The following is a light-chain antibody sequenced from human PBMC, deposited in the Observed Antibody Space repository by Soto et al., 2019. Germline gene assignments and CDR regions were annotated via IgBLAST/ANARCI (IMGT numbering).Light chain of an antibody. CDR2: EGS. CDR3: CSYAGSSTPWW. V-gene: IGLV2-23*01. CDR1: SSDVGSYNL. Sequence: QSALTQPASVSGSPGQSITISCTGTSSDVGSYNLVSWYQQHPGKAPKLMIYEGSKRPSGVSNRFSGSKSGNTASLTISGLQAEDEADYYCCSYAGSSTPWWFGGGTQLTVL. J-gene: IGLJ3*02.